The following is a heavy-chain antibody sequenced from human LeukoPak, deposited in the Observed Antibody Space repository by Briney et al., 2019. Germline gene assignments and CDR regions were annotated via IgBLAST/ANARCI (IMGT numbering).Heavy chain of an antibody. CDR1: GYSFFSNYW. CDR2: IYPGDSDT. CDR3: ARLFVVVVAATPGGHWFDP. Sequence: GESLKISCKAYGYSFFSNYWIAWVRQMPGKCLEWMWIIYPGDSDTRYSPSFQGQVTISADKSISTAYLQWSSLKASDTAMYYCARLFVVVVAATPGGHWFDPWGQGTLVTVSS. J-gene: IGHJ5*02. D-gene: IGHD2-15*01. V-gene: IGHV5-51*01.